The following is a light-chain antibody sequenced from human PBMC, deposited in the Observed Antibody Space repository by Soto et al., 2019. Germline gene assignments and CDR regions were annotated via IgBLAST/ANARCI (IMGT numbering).Light chain of an antibody. CDR1: QGISSA. J-gene: IGKJ3*01. CDR2: DAS. V-gene: IGKV1-13*02. CDR3: RQFNSSPLIT. Sequence: AIQLTQSPSSLSASVGDRVTITCRASQGISSALAWYQQKPGKAPKLLIYDASSLESGVPSRFSGSGSGTDFTLTISSLQPEDFATYYCRQFNSSPLITFGPGTKVDIK.